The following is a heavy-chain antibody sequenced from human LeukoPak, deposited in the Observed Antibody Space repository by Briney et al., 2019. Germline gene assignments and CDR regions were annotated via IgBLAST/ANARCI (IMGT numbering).Heavy chain of an antibody. CDR3: AKELGSSGSDWFDP. D-gene: IGHD6-19*01. CDR1: GFTFSDYF. CDR2: ISGSGGST. Sequence: GGSLRLSCVASGFTFSDYFMSWIRQAPGKGLEWVSAISGSGGSTYYADSVKGRFTISRDNSKNTLYLQMNSLRAEDTAVYYCAKELGSSGSDWFDPWGQGTLVTVSS. V-gene: IGHV3-23*01. J-gene: IGHJ5*02.